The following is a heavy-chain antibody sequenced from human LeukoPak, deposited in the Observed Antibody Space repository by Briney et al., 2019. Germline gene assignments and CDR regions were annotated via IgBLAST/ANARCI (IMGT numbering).Heavy chain of an antibody. Sequence: GGSLRLSCAASGFTFDDYAMPWVRHAPGKGLEWVSGISWNSGSIAYADSVKGRFTISRDNAKNSLYLQMNSLRAEDTALYYCAKGLRLGELSPPFDYWGQGTLVTVSS. CDR1: GFTFDDYA. CDR3: AKGLRLGELSPPFDY. V-gene: IGHV3-9*01. CDR2: ISWNSGSI. J-gene: IGHJ4*02. D-gene: IGHD3-16*02.